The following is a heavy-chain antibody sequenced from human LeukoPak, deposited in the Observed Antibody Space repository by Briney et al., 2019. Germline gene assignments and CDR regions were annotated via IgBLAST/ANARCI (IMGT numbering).Heavy chain of an antibody. D-gene: IGHD6-13*01. CDR3: ARREGSSWDMLH. Sequence: SDTLSLTRGVSGGPLKSRNWWSWVRQPPGGGLEWIGSVIHTVRTSGKTNNNPSLESRVTISIDTSMSQFSLKLRSVTAADTAVYYCARREGSSWDMLHWGQGILVTVSS. J-gene: IGHJ4*02. CDR1: GGPLKSRNW. V-gene: IGHV4-4*02. CDR2: VIHTVRTSGKT.